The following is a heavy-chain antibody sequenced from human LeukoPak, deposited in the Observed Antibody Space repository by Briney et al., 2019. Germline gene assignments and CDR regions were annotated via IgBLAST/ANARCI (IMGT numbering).Heavy chain of an antibody. V-gene: IGHV3-7*01. D-gene: IGHD3-16*02. Sequence: GSLRLSCVASGFSFSSYWMSWFRQVPGKGLEWVGNINQDGNKKYYVDSVKGRFTTSRDNGKNSLYLQMNNLSAEDTAVYYCARRQLSGAFDIWGQGTMVTVSS. J-gene: IGHJ3*02. CDR2: INQDGNKK. CDR1: GFSFSSYW. CDR3: ARRQLSGAFDI.